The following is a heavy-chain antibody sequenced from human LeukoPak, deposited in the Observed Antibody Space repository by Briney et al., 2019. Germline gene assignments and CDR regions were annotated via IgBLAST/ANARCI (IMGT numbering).Heavy chain of an antibody. CDR1: GFTFSSYW. V-gene: IGHV3-7*03. CDR3: ARPISTYYYDSSGYYHSYYFDY. CDR2: IKQDGSEK. Sequence: PGGSLRLSCAASGFTFSSYWMSWVRQAPGKGLEWVANIKQDGSEKYYVDSVKGRFTISRDNAKNSLYLQMNSLRPEDTAVYYCARPISTYYYDSSGYYHSYYFDYWGQGTLVTVSS. D-gene: IGHD3-22*01. J-gene: IGHJ4*02.